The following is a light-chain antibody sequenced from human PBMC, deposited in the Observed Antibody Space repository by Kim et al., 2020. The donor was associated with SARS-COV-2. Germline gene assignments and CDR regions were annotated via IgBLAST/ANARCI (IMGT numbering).Light chain of an antibody. CDR1: SLRSYY. CDR3: NSRDSSGYV. CDR2: GKN. V-gene: IGLV3-19*01. J-gene: IGLJ1*01. Sequence: SSELTQDPAVSVALGQTVRITCQGDSLRSYYASWYQQKPGQAPVLVIYGKNNRPSGIPDRFSGSSSGNTASLTITGAQAEDEADYYGNSRDSSGYVFGTGTKVTVL.